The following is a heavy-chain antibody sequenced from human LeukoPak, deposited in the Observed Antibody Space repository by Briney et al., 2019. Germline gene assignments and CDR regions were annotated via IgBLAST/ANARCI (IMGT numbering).Heavy chain of an antibody. CDR2: IYPGDSDT. CDR1: GYSFTSYW. V-gene: IGHV5-51*01. D-gene: IGHD3-16*01. J-gene: IGHJ4*02. CDR3: ARLMITFGRVAPADY. Sequence: GESLKISCKGSGYSFTSYWIGWVRQMPGKGLEWMGIIYPGDSDTRYSPSFQGQVTISADKSISTAYLQWSSLKASDTAMYYCARLMITFGRVAPADYWGQGTLVTVSS.